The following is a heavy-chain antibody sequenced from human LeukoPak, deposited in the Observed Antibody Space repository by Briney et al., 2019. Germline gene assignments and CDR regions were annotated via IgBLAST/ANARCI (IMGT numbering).Heavy chain of an antibody. CDR2: ISYDGRNK. CDR3: ARLKAVAGPHYYFDY. Sequence: PGGSLRLSCGASGFTFSSYAMHWVRQAPGKGLEWVAVISYDGRNKDYADSVKGRFTISRDDSKNTLFLQMNSLRIDDTAVYYCARLKAVAGPHYYFDYWGQGTLVTVSS. D-gene: IGHD6-19*01. CDR1: GFTFSSYA. J-gene: IGHJ4*02. V-gene: IGHV3-30*04.